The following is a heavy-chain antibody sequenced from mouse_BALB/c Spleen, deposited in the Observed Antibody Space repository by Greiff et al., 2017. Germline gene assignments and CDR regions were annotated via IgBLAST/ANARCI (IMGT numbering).Heavy chain of an antibody. Sequence: DVLLVESGGGLVQPGGSRKLSCAASGFTFSSFGMHWVRQAPEKGLEWVAYISSGSSTIYYADTVKGRFTISRDNPKNTLFLQMTSLRSEDTAMYYCAIFYYHMGAMDYWGQGTSVTVSS. CDR1: GFTFSSFG. V-gene: IGHV5-17*02. CDR2: ISSGSSTI. J-gene: IGHJ4*01. D-gene: IGHD2-1*01. CDR3: AIFYYHMGAMDY.